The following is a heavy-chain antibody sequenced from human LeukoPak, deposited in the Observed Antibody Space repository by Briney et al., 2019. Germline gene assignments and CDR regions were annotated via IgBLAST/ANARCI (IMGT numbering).Heavy chain of an antibody. CDR1: GGSISSGSYY. D-gene: IGHD6-6*01. CDR3: ARWSGSVTARNYYYYMDV. CDR2: IYTSGST. Sequence: PSETLSLTCTVSGGSISSGSYYWSWIRQPAGKGLEWIGRIYTSGSTNYNPSLKSRVTISVDTSKNQFSLKLGSVTAADTAVYYCARWSGSVTARNYYYYMDVWGEGTTVTVSS. J-gene: IGHJ6*03. V-gene: IGHV4-61*02.